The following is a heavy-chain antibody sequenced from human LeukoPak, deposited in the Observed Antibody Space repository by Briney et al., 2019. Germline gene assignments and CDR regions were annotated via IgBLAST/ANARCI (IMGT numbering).Heavy chain of an antibody. V-gene: IGHV1-69*02. CDR3: ARRSRGSLSNSIAPADDY. Sequence: SVKVSCKASGGTFSSYTINWVRQAPGQGLEWMGRIIPILDIATYAQKFQGRVTVTADTSTSTAYMDLSGLKSEDTAVYYCARRSRGSLSNSIAPADDYWGQGTLVTVSS. D-gene: IGHD6-13*01. CDR2: IIPILDIA. CDR1: GGTFSSYT. J-gene: IGHJ4*02.